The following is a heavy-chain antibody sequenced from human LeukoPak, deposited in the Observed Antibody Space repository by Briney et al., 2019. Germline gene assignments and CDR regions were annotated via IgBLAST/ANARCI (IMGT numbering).Heavy chain of an antibody. CDR2: IYHSGST. V-gene: IGHV4-4*02. D-gene: IGHD5-18*01. CDR1: GGSISSSNW. J-gene: IGHJ4*02. Sequence: SGTLSLTCAVSGGSISSSNWWSWVRQPPGKGLEWIGEIYHSGSTNYNPSLKSRVTISVDTSKNQFSLKLSSVTAADTAVYYCARVDGYSYGYGVDYWGQGTLVTVSS. CDR3: ARVDGYSYGYGVDY.